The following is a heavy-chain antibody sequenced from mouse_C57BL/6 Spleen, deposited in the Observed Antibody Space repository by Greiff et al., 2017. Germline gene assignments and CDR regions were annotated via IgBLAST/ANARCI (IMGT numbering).Heavy chain of an antibody. CDR2: INPNNGGT. J-gene: IGHJ3*01. D-gene: IGHD4-1*01. CDR3: ARRAWDWFAY. CDR1: GYTFTDYY. V-gene: IGHV1-26*01. Sequence: VQLQQSGPELVKPGASVKISCKASGYTFTDYYMNWVKQSHGKSLEWIGDINPNNGGTSYNQKFKGKATLTVDKSSSTAYMELRSLTSEDSAVYYCARRAWDWFAYWGQGTLVTVSA.